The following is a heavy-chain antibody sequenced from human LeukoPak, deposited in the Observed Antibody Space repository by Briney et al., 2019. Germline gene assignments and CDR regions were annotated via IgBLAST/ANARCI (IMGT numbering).Heavy chain of an antibody. V-gene: IGHV4-39*01. J-gene: IGHJ4*02. CDR3: ARADYDSSGYYLGLRFDY. CDR1: GGSISSSSYY. CDR2: IYYSGST. Sequence: SETLSLTCTVSGGSISSSSYYWGWIRQPPGKGLEWIGSIYYSGSTYYNPSLKSRVTISVDTSKNQFSLKLSSVTAADTAVYYCARADYDSSGYYLGLRFDYWGQGTLVTVSS. D-gene: IGHD3-22*01.